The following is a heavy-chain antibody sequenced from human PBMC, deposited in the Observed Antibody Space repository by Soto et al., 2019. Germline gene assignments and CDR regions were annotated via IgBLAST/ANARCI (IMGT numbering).Heavy chain of an antibody. CDR3: ARPTTVPTFFDY. CDR1: GFTFSSYS. V-gene: IGHV3-48*02. CDR2: ISSSSGTI. Sequence: PGGSLRLSCAASGFTFSSYSMNWVRQAPGKGLEWVSYISSSSGTIYYADSVKGRFIISRDNAKNSLYLQMNSLRDEDTAVYYCARPTTVPTFFDYWGQGTLVTVSS. D-gene: IGHD4-17*01. J-gene: IGHJ4*02.